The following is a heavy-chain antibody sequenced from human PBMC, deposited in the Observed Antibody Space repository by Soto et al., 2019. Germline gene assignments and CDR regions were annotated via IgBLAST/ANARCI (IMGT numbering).Heavy chain of an antibody. V-gene: IGHV4-59*01. CDR3: ARGGNIVVVTDSYYFDY. CDR2: IYYSGST. Sequence: SETLSLTCTVSGGSIISYYWSWIRQPPGKGLEWIGYIYYSGSTNYNPSLKSRVTISVDTSKNQFSLKLSSVTAADTAVYYCARGGNIVVVTDSYYFDYWGQGTLVTVSS. J-gene: IGHJ4*02. D-gene: IGHD2-21*02. CDR1: GGSIISYY.